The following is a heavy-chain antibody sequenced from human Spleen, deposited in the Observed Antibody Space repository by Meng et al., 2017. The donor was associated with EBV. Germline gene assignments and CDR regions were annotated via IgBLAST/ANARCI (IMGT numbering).Heavy chain of an antibody. J-gene: IGHJ4*02. CDR3: ARKLYTDSFFDS. Sequence: QVQLQGSGPGLVKPSETLSLTCTVSGGSVRSGTYYWSWIRQPPGKGLEWIGYIYFTGSTKYNPSLKTRVTISVDTSRNQFSLRLTSVTTADTAVYYCARKLYTDSFFDSWGQGTLVTVSS. CDR1: GGSVRSGTYY. CDR2: IYFTGST. V-gene: IGHV4-61*01. D-gene: IGHD2-2*02.